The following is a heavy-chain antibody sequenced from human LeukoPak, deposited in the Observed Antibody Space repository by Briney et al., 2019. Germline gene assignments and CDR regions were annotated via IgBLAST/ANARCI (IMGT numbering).Heavy chain of an antibody. CDR1: GFTFGDYA. Sequence: PGRSLRHSCTASGFTFGDYAMSWVRQAPGKGLEWVGFIRSKAYGGTTEYAASVKGRFTISRDDSKSIAYLQMNSLKTEDTAVYYCIAAAAVDYWGQGTLVTVSS. J-gene: IGHJ4*02. V-gene: IGHV3-49*04. D-gene: IGHD6-13*01. CDR2: IRSKAYGGTT. CDR3: IAAAAVDY.